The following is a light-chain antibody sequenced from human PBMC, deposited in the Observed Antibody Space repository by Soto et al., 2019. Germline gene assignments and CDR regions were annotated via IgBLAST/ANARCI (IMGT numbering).Light chain of an antibody. CDR2: YDS. V-gene: IGLV3-21*04. CDR1: NIGSKS. Sequence: SYELTQPPSVSVAPGKTARITCGGKNIGSKSVHWYQQKPGQAPVLVIYYDSDRPSGIPERFSGSNSGNTATLTISRVEAGDEADHYCQVWDSSSDHYVFGTGTKVTVL. J-gene: IGLJ1*01. CDR3: QVWDSSSDHYV.